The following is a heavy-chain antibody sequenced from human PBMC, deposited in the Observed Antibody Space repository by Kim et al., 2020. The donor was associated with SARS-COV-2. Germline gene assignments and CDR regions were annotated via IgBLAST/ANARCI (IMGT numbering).Heavy chain of an antibody. V-gene: IGHV1-69*13. J-gene: IGHJ6*02. CDR3: ARGGSSGYGYYYYGMGV. D-gene: IGHD3-22*01. CDR2: IIPIFGTA. Sequence: SVKVSCKASGGTFSSYAISWVRQAPGQGLEWMGGIIPIFGTANYAQKFQGRVTITADESTSTAYMELSSLRSEDTAVYYCARGGSSGYGYYYYGMGVWGQGTTVTVSS. CDR1: GGTFSSYA.